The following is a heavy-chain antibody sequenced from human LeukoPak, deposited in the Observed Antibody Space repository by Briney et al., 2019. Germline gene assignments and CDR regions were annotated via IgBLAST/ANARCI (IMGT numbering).Heavy chain of an antibody. CDR1: GGSISSYY. CDR3: ADGANWFDP. J-gene: IGHJ5*02. V-gene: IGHV4-34*01. CDR2: INHSGST. D-gene: IGHD4/OR15-4a*01. Sequence: SETLSLTCTVSGGSISSYYWSWIRQPPGKGLEWIGEINHSGSTNYNPSLKSRVTISVDTSKNQFSLKLSSVTAADTAVYYCADGANWFDPWGQGTLVTVSS.